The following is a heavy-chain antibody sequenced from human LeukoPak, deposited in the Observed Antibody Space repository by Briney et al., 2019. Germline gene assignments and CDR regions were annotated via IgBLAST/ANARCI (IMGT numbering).Heavy chain of an antibody. CDR1: GYTFTSYD. D-gene: IGHD4-17*01. J-gene: IGHJ6*02. V-gene: IGHV1-8*01. Sequence: GASVKVSCKASGYTFTSYDINWVRQATGQGLEWMGWMNPNSGNTGYAQKFQGRVTMTRNTSISTAYMELSSLRSEDTAVYYCARAMTTSYYYYGMDVWGQGTTFTVSS. CDR2: MNPNSGNT. CDR3: ARAMTTSYYYYGMDV.